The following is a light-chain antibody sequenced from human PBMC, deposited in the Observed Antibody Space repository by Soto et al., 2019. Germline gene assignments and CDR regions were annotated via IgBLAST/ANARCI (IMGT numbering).Light chain of an antibody. V-gene: IGKV3-15*01. J-gene: IGKJ1*01. CDR2: AAS. CDR3: QQYGNCPPSE. Sequence: EVGMTQCPATLSVSQGERATLSFRDSQSVSSNLAWYQQKPGQAPGLLIYAASTKATGIPARFSGSGSGTEFTLTISSLQSADFALYYCQQYGNCPPSEFGQGTKVDI. CDR1: QSVSSN.